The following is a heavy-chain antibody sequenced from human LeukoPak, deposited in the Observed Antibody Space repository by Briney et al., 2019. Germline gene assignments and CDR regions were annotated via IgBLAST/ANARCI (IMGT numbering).Heavy chain of an antibody. CDR3: ARSMSTVTTRYFDL. CDR1: GFTFSTYE. CDR2: ITWNGART. J-gene: IGHJ2*01. V-gene: IGHV3-20*04. Sequence: RSGGSLRLSCAASGFTFSTYEMDWVRQAPGKGLEWVSYITWNGARTHYADSVKGRVTISRDNAKYSLYLEMNSLRAEDTALYYCARSMSTVTTRYFDLWGRGTLVTVSS. D-gene: IGHD4-17*01.